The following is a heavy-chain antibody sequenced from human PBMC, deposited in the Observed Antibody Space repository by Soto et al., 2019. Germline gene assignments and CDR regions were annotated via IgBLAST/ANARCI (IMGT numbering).Heavy chain of an antibody. CDR2: IWYDGTEK. V-gene: IGHV3-33*01. Sequence: QVQLVESGGGVVQPGTSLTLSCAASGFIFSSFGMHWVRQTPGKGLEWVAVIWYDGTEKYHADSVKGRFTISRDNSENTLYLQMSNLRAEDTAVYYCVRGPLGATILYSMDVWGQGTTVTVSS. CDR1: GFIFSSFG. CDR3: VRGPLGATILYSMDV. D-gene: IGHD1-26*01. J-gene: IGHJ6*02.